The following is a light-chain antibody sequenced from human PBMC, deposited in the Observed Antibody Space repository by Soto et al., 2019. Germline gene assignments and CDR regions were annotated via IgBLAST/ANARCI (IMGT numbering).Light chain of an antibody. CDR3: QVYNRGPPIT. Sequence: IVVTQSPATLSVSPGERATLSCRTSQNMGTNLGWYHHKPGQAPRLLIYAASTRATGVPARFSGSGSGTEFTLPISSLQPEDFAVYYCQVYNRGPPITFGQGARLDMK. CDR1: QNMGTN. CDR2: AAS. J-gene: IGKJ5*01. V-gene: IGKV3-15*01.